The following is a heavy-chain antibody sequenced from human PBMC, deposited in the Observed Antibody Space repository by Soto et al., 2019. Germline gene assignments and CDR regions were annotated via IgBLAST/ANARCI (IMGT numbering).Heavy chain of an antibody. J-gene: IGHJ4*02. V-gene: IGHV1-69*13. CDR3: ARDGRDGYNYYFDY. CDR2: IIPIFGTA. D-gene: IGHD1-1*01. CDR1: GGTFSSYA. Sequence: ASVKVSCKASGGTFSSYAISWVRQAPGQGLEWMGGIIPIFGTANYAQKFQGRVTITADESTSTAYMELSSLRSEGTAVYYCARDGRDGYNYYFDYWGQGTLVTVSS.